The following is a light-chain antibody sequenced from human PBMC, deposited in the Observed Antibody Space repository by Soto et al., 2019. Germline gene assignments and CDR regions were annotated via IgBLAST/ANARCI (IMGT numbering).Light chain of an antibody. V-gene: IGKV3-11*01. CDR2: DVS. CDR3: QQRHSWPIT. CDR1: QSVTNY. J-gene: IGKJ5*01. Sequence: EVVLTQSPATLSLSPGERATLSCRASQSVTNYLAWYQQKPGQAPRLLLYDVSNRATGIPARFSGSGSGTEFTLTISSLEPEDFAIYYCQQRHSWPITFGQGTRLEIK.